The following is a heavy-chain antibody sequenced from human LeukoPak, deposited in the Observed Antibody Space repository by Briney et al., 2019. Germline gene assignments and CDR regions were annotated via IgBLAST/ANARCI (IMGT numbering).Heavy chain of an antibody. CDR2: TYYRPKWYN. V-gene: IGHV6-1*01. J-gene: IGHJ5*02. D-gene: IGHD5-18*01. CDR1: GDSVSSHSAA. Sequence: SQTLSLTCAIAGDSVSSHSAAWNWIRQSPSRGLEWLGRTYYRPKWYNDYAVAVKSRMTINPDTSENQFSLQLNSVTPEETAVYYCARGGGYSYADNWFDPWGQGTLVTVSS. CDR3: ARGGGYSYADNWFDP.